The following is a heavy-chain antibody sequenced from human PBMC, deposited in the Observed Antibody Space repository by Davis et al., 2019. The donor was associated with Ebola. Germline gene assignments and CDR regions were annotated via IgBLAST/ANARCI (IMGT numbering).Heavy chain of an antibody. CDR1: GGSFSGYY. D-gene: IGHD5-18*01. J-gene: IGHJ6*02. Sequence: SETLSLTCAVYGGSFSGYYWSWIRQPPGKGLEWIGEIYHSGSTNYNPSLKSRVTISVDKSKNQFSLKLSSVTAADTAVYYCAKDSPAPHTAMAYYYYYGMDVWGQGTTVTVSS. V-gene: IGHV4-34*01. CDR3: AKDSPAPHTAMAYYYYYGMDV. CDR2: IYHSGST.